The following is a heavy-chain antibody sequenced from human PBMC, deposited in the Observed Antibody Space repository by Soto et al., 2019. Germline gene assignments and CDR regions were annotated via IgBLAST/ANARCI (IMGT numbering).Heavy chain of an antibody. CDR3: ARAEDSSGYFPRSYYGMDV. J-gene: IGHJ6*02. CDR1: GFTFSDYY. V-gene: IGHV3-11*06. D-gene: IGHD3-22*01. CDR2: ISGSSSYT. Sequence: PVGSLRLSCAASGFTFSDYYMSWIGQAPGKGLEWVSYISGSSSYTDYADSVKGRFTISRDNAKNSLYLQMNSLRAEDTAVYYCARAEDSSGYFPRSYYGMDVWGQGTTVTVSS.